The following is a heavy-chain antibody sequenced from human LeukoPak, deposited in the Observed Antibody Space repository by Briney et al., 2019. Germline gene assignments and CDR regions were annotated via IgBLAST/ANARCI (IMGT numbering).Heavy chain of an antibody. CDR1: GFTVSSNY. V-gene: IGHV3-53*03. CDR3: GRGGSYLSAFDI. Sequence: GGSLRLSCAASGFTVSSNYMSWVRQPPGKGLEWVSIIYSGGSTFYADSLKGRFTISRDNSKNTLYLKMNSLRAEDTAVYYCGRGGSYLSAFDIWGQGTMVTVSS. D-gene: IGHD1-26*01. J-gene: IGHJ3*02. CDR2: IYSGGST.